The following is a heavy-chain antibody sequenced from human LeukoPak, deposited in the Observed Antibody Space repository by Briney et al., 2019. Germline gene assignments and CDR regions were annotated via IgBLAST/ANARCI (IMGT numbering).Heavy chain of an antibody. J-gene: IGHJ4*02. D-gene: IGHD4-17*01. CDR2: INHSGST. Sequence: SETLSLTCAVYDGSFSGYYWSWIRQPPGKGLEWIGEINHSGSTNYNPSLKSRVTISVDTSKNQFSLKLNSVTAADTAVYYCARGLNRNDYGDYGYWGQGTLVTVSS. CDR1: DGSFSGYY. CDR3: ARGLNRNDYGDYGY. V-gene: IGHV4-34*01.